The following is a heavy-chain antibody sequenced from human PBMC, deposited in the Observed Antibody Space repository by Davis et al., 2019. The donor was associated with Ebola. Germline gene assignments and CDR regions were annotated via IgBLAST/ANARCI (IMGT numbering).Heavy chain of an antibody. CDR3: ARLSGSGWTRRYFDY. V-gene: IGHV5-51*01. CDR2: IYPGDSDT. CDR1: GYSFTSYW. D-gene: IGHD6-19*01. J-gene: IGHJ4*02. Sequence: GGSLRLSCPGSGYSFTSYWIGWVRQMPGKGLEWMGIIYPGDSDTRYSPSFQGQVTISADKSISTAYLQWSSLKATDTATYYCARLSGSGWTRRYFDYWGQGSLVTVSS.